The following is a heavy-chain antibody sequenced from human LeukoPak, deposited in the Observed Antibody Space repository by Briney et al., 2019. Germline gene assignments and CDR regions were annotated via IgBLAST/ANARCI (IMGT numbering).Heavy chain of an antibody. Sequence: ASVEISCKVSGYTFTDYYMHWVRQAPGQGLEWMGRINPNSGGTNYAQKFQGRVTMTRDTSISTAYMELSRLRSDDTAVYYCARDITGTTPNWGQGTLVTVSS. CDR2: INPNSGGT. D-gene: IGHD1-7*01. CDR1: GYTFTDYY. CDR3: ARDITGTTPN. J-gene: IGHJ4*02. V-gene: IGHV1-2*06.